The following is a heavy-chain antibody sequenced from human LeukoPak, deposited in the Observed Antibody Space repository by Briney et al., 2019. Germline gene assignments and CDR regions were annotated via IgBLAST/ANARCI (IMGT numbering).Heavy chain of an antibody. D-gene: IGHD6-13*01. CDR3: ARGGEAAAVFSGVVTSCDY. J-gene: IGHJ4*02. CDR1: GYTFTGYY. V-gene: IGHV1-2*02. CDR2: INPNSGGT. Sequence: WASVKVSCKASGYTFTGYYMHWVRQAPGQGLEWMGWINPNSGGTNYAQKFQGRVTMTRDTSISTAYMELSRLRSDDTAVYYCARGGEAAAVFSGVVTSCDYWGQGTLVTVSS.